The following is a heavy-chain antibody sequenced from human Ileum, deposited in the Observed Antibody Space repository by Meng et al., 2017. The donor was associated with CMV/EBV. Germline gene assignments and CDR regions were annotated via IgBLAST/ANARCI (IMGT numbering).Heavy chain of an antibody. V-gene: IGHV4-4*02. CDR3: ARSPGFWSLDY. Sequence: SETLSLTCAVSGDSISSHLFWSWVRQPPGKGLEWIGEISHSGNTIYNPSLKSRVTISADNANNRFSLRLISVTAADTGVYFCARSPGFWSLDYWGQGILVTVSS. D-gene: IGHD2-8*02. J-gene: IGHJ4*02. CDR2: ISHSGNT. CDR1: GDSISSHLF.